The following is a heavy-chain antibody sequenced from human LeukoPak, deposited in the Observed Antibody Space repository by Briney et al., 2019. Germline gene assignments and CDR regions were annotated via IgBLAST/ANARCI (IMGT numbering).Heavy chain of an antibody. J-gene: IGHJ4*02. CDR1: GFTFSSYA. CDR2: ISGSGGST. CDR3: AKALGNWNYEDY. V-gene: IGHV3-23*01. D-gene: IGHD1-7*01. Sequence: PGGSLRLSCAASGFTFSSYAMSWVRQAPGKGLEWVPAISGSGGSTYYADSVKGRFTISRDNSKNTLYLQMSSLRTEDTAVYFCAKALGNWNYEDYWGQGTLVSVSS.